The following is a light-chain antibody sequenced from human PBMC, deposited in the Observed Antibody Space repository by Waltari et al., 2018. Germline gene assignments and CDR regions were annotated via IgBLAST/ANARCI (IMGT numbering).Light chain of an antibody. J-gene: IGKJ4*01. CDR2: WAS. V-gene: IGKV4-1*01. CDR1: QSVLYSSNNKNY. Sequence: DIVMTQSPDSLAVSLGERATINCKSSQSVLYSSNNKNYLAWYQKKPGPPPKLLIYWASTRESGVPDRFSGSGSGTDFTLTISSLQAEDVAVYYCQQYYSTPLTFGGGTKVEIK. CDR3: QQYYSTPLT.